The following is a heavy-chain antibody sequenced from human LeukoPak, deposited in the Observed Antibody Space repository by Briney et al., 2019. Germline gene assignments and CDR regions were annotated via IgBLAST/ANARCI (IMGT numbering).Heavy chain of an antibody. D-gene: IGHD5-18*01. CDR1: GFTFSSYA. J-gene: IGHJ4*02. Sequence: GGSLRLSCAASGFTFSSYAMSWVRQAPGKGLEGVSAISGSGGSTYYADSVKGRFTISRDNSKNTLYLQMNSLRAEDTAVYYCAGLSGYSYGHFDYWGQGTLVTVSS. V-gene: IGHV3-23*01. CDR3: AGLSGYSYGHFDY. CDR2: ISGSGGST.